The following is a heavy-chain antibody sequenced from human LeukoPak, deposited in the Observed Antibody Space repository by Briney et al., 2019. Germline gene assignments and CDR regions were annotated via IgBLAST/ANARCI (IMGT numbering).Heavy chain of an antibody. CDR3: IKSIGDWH. J-gene: IGHJ4*02. CDR2: ISTKTDGGTT. D-gene: IGHD2-21*02. CDR1: GFTFSHAW. V-gene: IGHV3-15*01. Sequence: PGGSLRLSCTTSGFTFSHAWMTWVRQAPGKGLEWVGRISTKTDGGTTDYAAPVKGRFTISRDDSKNTLYLQMNSLKTEDTAVYYCIKSIGDWHWGQGTLVTVSS.